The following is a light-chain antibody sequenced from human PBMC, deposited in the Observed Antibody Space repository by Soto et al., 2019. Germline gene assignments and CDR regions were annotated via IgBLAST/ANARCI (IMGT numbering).Light chain of an antibody. CDR1: KLGTKY. J-gene: IGLJ1*01. Sequence: SYELTQPPSVSVSPGQTASITCSGDKLGTKYVAWYPQKAGQSPVLVIYQDARRPSGIPERFSGSNSGNTATLTISGTQAMDEADYYCQAWDSNTYVFGTGTKLTVL. CDR3: QAWDSNTYV. V-gene: IGLV3-1*01. CDR2: QDA.